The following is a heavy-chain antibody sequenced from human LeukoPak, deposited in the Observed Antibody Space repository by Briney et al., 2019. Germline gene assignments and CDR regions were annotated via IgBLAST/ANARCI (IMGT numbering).Heavy chain of an antibody. V-gene: IGHV3-21*01. CDR2: ISSSSSYI. CDR3: ARDVPSGWYAY. Sequence: GGSLRLSCAASGFTFGSYSMNWVRQAPGKGLEWVSSISSSSSYIYYADSVKGRFTISRDNAKNSLYLQMNSLRAEDTAVYYCARDVPSGWYAYWGQGTLVTVSS. D-gene: IGHD6-19*01. J-gene: IGHJ4*02. CDR1: GFTFGSYS.